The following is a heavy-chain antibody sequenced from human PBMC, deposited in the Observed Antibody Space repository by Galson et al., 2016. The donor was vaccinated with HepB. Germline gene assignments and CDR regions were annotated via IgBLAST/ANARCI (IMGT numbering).Heavy chain of an antibody. V-gene: IGHV3-53*01. J-gene: IGHJ6*02. CDR3: HVWFGESRYGVDV. CDR2: IYTDGTT. Sequence: SLRLSCAASGFIVSSNYMSWVRQAPGKGLEWVSVIYTDGTTNYADSVKGRFTISRDNAKNTLSLQMNSLRVEDTAVYYCHVWFGESRYGVDVWGQGTTVTVSS. CDR1: GFIVSSNY. D-gene: IGHD3-10*01.